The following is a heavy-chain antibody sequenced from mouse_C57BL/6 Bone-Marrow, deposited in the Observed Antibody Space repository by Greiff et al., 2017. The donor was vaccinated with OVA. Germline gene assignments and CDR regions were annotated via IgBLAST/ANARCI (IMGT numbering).Heavy chain of an antibody. V-gene: IGHV1-81*01. CDR1: GYTFTSYG. CDR3: ARSRQLRPLYAMDY. Sequence: VQLQQSGAELARPGASVKLSCKASGYTFTSYGISWVKQRTGQGLEWIGEIYPRSGNTSYNEKFKGKATLTADKSSSTAYMELRSLTSEDSAVYFCARSRQLRPLYAMDYWGQGTSVTVSS. J-gene: IGHJ4*01. D-gene: IGHD3-2*02. CDR2: IYPRSGNT.